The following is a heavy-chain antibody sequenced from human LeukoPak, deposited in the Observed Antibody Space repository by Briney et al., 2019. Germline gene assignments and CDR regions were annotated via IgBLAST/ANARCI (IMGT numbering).Heavy chain of an antibody. V-gene: IGHV3-23*01. D-gene: IGHD3-22*01. CDR2: ISASGGSP. CDR1: GFTFISYG. Sequence: GRSLRLSCAASGFTFISYGMHWVRQAPGKGLDWVSGISASGGSPYYADSVKGRFTISRDNSKNTLYLQMNSLRAEDTAVYYCAKRNYDSSGYYPHYFDYWGQGTLVTVSS. J-gene: IGHJ4*02. CDR3: AKRNYDSSGYYPHYFDY.